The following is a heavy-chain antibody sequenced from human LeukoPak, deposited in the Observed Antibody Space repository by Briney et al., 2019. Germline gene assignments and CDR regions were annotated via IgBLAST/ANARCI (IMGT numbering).Heavy chain of an antibody. D-gene: IGHD3-10*01. CDR2: ISSSGSTI. CDR1: GFTFSSYE. J-gene: IGHJ6*02. CDR3: ARARRGSGNYYYGMDV. Sequence: GGSLRLSCAASGFTFSSYEMNWVRQAPGKGLEWVSCISSSGSTIYYADSVKGRFTISRDNAKNSLYLQMNSLRAEDTADYYCARARRGSGNYYYGMDVWGQGTTVTVSS. V-gene: IGHV3-48*03.